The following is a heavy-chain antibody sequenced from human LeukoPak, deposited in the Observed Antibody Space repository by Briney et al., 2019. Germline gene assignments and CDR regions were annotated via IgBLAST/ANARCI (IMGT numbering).Heavy chain of an antibody. D-gene: IGHD3-3*01. CDR1: GFTFSSYS. J-gene: IGHJ4*02. CDR3: ATDAGVANRNDY. Sequence: GGSLRLSCAASGFTFSSYSMNWVRQAPGKGLEWVSSISSSSSYIYYADSVKGRFTISRDNAKNSLYLQMNSLRAEDTAVYYCATDAGVANRNDYWDQGTLVTVSS. CDR2: ISSSSSYI. V-gene: IGHV3-21*01.